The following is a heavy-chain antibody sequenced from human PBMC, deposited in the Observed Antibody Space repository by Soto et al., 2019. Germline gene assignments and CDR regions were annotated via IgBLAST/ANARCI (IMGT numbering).Heavy chain of an antibody. V-gene: IGHV4-34*01. CDR2: VSQSGSS. CDR3: ARGLKGYSSSWFDP. Sequence: SETLSLTCAVYGGSFSAYCWSWIRQPPGKGLEWIGEVSQSGSSNYNPSLKSRVTISVDTSKNQFSLRLSSVTAADTAVYYCARGLKGYSSSWFDPWGQGTLVTVSS. J-gene: IGHJ5*02. CDR1: GGSFSAYC. D-gene: IGHD6-13*01.